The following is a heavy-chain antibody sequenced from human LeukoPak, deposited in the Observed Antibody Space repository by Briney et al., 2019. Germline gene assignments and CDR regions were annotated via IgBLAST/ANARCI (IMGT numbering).Heavy chain of an antibody. CDR2: ISWNSGSI. J-gene: IGHJ4*02. CDR3: ARDRSSGIAVGY. CDR1: GFTFDDYA. V-gene: IGHV3-9*01. D-gene: IGHD6-19*01. Sequence: GRSLRLSCAASGFTFDDYAMHWVRQAPGKGLEWVSGISWNSGSIGYADSVKGRFTISRDNAKNSLYLQMNSLRAEDTAVYYCARDRSSGIAVGYWGQGTLVTVSS.